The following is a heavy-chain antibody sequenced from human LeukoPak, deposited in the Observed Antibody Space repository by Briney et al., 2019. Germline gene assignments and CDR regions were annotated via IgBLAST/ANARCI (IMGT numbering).Heavy chain of an antibody. V-gene: IGHV4-39*01. J-gene: IGHJ3*02. CDR1: GGSISSSTYY. D-gene: IGHD4/OR15-4a*01. CDR2: IYYSGST. CDR3: ARQVHGSDAFVI. Sequence: PSETLSLTCTVSGGSISSSTYYWGWIRQSPGKGLEWIGSIYYSGSTYYHPSLKSRVTISVDTSKNQFSLKLTSVTAADTAVYYCARQVHGSDAFVIWGQGAKVSVSS.